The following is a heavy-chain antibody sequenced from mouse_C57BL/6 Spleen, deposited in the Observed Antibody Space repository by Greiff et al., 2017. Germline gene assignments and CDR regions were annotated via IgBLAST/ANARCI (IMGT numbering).Heavy chain of an antibody. D-gene: IGHD2-2*01. Sequence: QVHVKQSGPGLVQPSQSLSITCTVSGFSLTSYGVHWVRQSPGKGLEWLGGIWSGGSTDYNAAFISRLSISKDNSKSQVFFKMNSLQADDTAIYYCAKSTMVTTGFAYWGQGTLVTVSA. J-gene: IGHJ3*01. CDR3: AKSTMVTTGFAY. CDR2: IWSGGST. CDR1: GFSLTSYG. V-gene: IGHV2-2*01.